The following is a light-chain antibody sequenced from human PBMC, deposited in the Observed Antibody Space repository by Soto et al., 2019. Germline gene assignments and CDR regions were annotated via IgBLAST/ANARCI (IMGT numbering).Light chain of an antibody. CDR2: KAS. V-gene: IGKV1-5*03. CDR3: QHYNSYSEA. Sequence: DIHMTQSPSTVSVSVSDIVGVAVLASQTISSWLAWYQQKTGKAPKLLIYKASTLKSGVPSRFSGSGSGTEFTLTISSLQPDDFATYYCQHYNSYSEAFGKGTKVDI. J-gene: IGKJ1*01. CDR1: QTISSW.